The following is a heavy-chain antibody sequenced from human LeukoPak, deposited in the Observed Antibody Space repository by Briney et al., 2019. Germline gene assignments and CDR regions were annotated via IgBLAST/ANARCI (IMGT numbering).Heavy chain of an antibody. CDR2: INHSGST. V-gene: IGHV4-34*01. CDR1: GGSFSGYY. J-gene: IGHJ5*02. CDR3: ARPGRYCSGGSCYVEGGGFDH. Sequence: SETLSLTCAVYGGSFSGYYWSWIRQPPGEGLEWIGEINHSGSTNYNPSLKSRVTISVDTSKNQSSLKLSSVTAADTAVYYCARPGRYCSGGSCYVEGGGFDHWGQGTLVTVSS. D-gene: IGHD2-15*01.